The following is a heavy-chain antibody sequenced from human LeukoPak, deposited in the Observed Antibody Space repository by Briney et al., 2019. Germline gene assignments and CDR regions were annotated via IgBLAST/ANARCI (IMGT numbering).Heavy chain of an antibody. CDR1: GFIFSDYW. CDR2: IKSDGSSA. V-gene: IGHV3-74*01. Sequence: GGSLSLSCAASGFIFSDYWMHWVRQGPGKGLVWVSRIKSDGSSASYAESVKGRFTISRDNAKNTVYVHMNSLRDEDTAVYYCARGGRYAYFLDYWGQGTLVTVSS. CDR3: ARGGRYAYFLDY. D-gene: IGHD3-16*01. J-gene: IGHJ4*02.